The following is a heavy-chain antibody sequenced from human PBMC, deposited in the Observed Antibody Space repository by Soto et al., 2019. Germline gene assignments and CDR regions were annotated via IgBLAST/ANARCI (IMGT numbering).Heavy chain of an antibody. D-gene: IGHD3-3*01. CDR2: ISHSGST. CDR3: ARFHLYYDFWSGYYTPAYYYYYGMDV. J-gene: IGHJ6*02. Sequence: XETLSLTCAVYGGSFSGYYWSWIRQPPGKGLDWIGEISHSGSTNYNPSLKSRVTISVDTSKNQFSLKLSSVTAADTAVYYCARFHLYYDFWSGYYTPAYYYYYGMDVWGQGTTVTVSS. V-gene: IGHV4-34*01. CDR1: GGSFSGYY.